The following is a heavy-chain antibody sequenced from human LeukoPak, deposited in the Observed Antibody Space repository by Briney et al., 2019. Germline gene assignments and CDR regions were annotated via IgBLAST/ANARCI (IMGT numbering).Heavy chain of an antibody. Sequence: ASVKVSCKVSGYTLTELSMHWVRQAPGKGLEWKGGFDPEDGETIYAQKFQGRVTMTEDTSTDTAYMELSSLRSEDTAVYYCATVLWEPQIADAFDIWGQGTIVTVSS. J-gene: IGHJ3*02. D-gene: IGHD1-26*01. CDR1: GYTLTELS. V-gene: IGHV1-24*01. CDR2: FDPEDGET. CDR3: ATVLWEPQIADAFDI.